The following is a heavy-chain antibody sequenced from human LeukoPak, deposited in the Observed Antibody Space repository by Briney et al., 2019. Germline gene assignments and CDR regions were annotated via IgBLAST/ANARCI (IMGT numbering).Heavy chain of an antibody. CDR3: AREELLTGTGFDP. J-gene: IGHJ5*02. V-gene: IGHV4-59*01. D-gene: IGHD1-20*01. CDR1: GGSISIYY. Sequence: PSETLSLTCTVSGGSISIYYGSWIRQPPGKGLEWIGYIYYSGSNNYNPSLKSRVTISVDTSKNQFSLKLSSVTAADTAVYYCAREELLTGTGFDPWGQGTLVTVSS. CDR2: IYYSGSN.